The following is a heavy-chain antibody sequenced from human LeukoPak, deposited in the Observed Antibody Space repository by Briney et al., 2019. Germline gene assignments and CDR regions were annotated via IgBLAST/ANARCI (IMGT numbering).Heavy chain of an antibody. J-gene: IGHJ3*02. D-gene: IGHD7-27*01. V-gene: IGHV3-21*01. CDR1: GFTFSSYS. Sequence: GGSLRLSCAASGFTFSSYSMNWVRQAPGKVLEWVSSISSSSSYKYYADSVKGRFTISRDNAKNSLYLQMNSLRAEDTAVYYCARRWGSHDAFDIWGQGTMVTVSS. CDR2: ISSSSSYK. CDR3: ARRWGSHDAFDI.